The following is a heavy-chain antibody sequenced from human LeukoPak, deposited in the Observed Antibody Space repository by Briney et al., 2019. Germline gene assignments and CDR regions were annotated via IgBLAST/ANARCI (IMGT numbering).Heavy chain of an antibody. CDR2: IKSDGSDK. D-gene: IGHD3-10*01. CDR3: AKGMPGSSSFDY. CDR1: GFSLNNYW. J-gene: IGHJ4*02. Sequence: GGSLRLSCAASGFSLNNYWMMWVRQAPGKGLEWVANIKSDGSDKYYADSVKGRFTISRDNAKNSLYLQMNSLRAEDTALYYCAKGMPGSSSFDYWGQGTLVTVSS. V-gene: IGHV3-7*03.